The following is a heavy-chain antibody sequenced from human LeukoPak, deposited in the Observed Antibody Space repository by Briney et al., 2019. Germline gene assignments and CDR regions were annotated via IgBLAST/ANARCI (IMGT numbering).Heavy chain of an antibody. CDR2: IYYSGST. J-gene: IGHJ4*02. V-gene: IGHV4-30-4*01. CDR1: GGSISSGDYY. CDR3: AREDLASGSSSPSFDY. Sequence: PSQTLSLTCTVSGGSISSGDYYWSWIRQPPGKGLEWIGYIYYSGSTYYNPSLKSRVTISVDTSKNQFSLKLSSVTAADTAVYYCAREDLASGSSSPSFDYWGQGTLVTVSS. D-gene: IGHD6-6*01.